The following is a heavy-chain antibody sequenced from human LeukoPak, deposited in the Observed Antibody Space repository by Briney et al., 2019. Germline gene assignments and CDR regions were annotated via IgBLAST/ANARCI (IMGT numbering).Heavy chain of an antibody. D-gene: IGHD2-21*02. CDR2: ISSSSSTK. CDR1: GFTFSSYS. CDR3: ARGDPENYYYYMDV. Sequence: GGSLRLSCAASGFTFSSYSMNWVRQAPGKGLEWVSYISSSSSTKYYADSMKGRFTISRDNAKNSLYLQMNSLRAEDTAVYYCARGDPENYYYYMDVWGKGTTVTVSS. V-gene: IGHV3-48*01. J-gene: IGHJ6*03.